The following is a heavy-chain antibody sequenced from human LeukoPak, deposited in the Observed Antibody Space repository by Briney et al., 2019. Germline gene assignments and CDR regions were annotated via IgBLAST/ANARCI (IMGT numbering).Heavy chain of an antibody. V-gene: IGHV1-69*06. J-gene: IGHJ4*02. D-gene: IGHD4-17*01. CDR3: ARARDYGDYPLY. Sequence: SVKVSCKASGGTFSSYAISWVRQAPGQGLEWMGGIIPILGTTNYAQKFQGRVTITADKSTSTGYMELSSLRSEDTAVYYCARARDYGDYPLYWGQGTLVTVSS. CDR2: IIPILGTT. CDR1: GGTFSSYA.